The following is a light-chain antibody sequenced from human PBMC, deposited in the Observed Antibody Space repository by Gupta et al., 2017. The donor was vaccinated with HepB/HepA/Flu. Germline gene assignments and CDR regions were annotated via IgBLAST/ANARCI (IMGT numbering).Light chain of an antibody. CDR2: TAS. Sequence: DIQMTQSPSSLSASVGDKVTNTLRASHSIRNYLTWYQQKPGKAPKLLIYTASSLESGVPTRFSGSGSGTDFTLTISRLQPEDFASYSCQQSYSFPYTFGQGTKLEIK. CDR1: HSIRNY. J-gene: IGKJ2*01. CDR3: QQSYSFPYT. V-gene: IGKV1-39*01.